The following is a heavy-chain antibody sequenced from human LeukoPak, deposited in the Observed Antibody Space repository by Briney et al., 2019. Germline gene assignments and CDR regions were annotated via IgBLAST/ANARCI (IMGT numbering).Heavy chain of an antibody. V-gene: IGHV1-2*02. CDR2: INPNSGGT. CDR3: AREDSSGYYGYFDY. Sequence: ASVKVSCKASGYTFTGYYMHWVRQAPGQGLEWMGWINPNSGGTNYAQKFQGRVTMTRDTSISTAYMELSRLRSEDTAVYYCAREDSSGYYGYFDYWGQGTLVTVSS. CDR1: GYTFTGYY. J-gene: IGHJ4*02. D-gene: IGHD3-22*01.